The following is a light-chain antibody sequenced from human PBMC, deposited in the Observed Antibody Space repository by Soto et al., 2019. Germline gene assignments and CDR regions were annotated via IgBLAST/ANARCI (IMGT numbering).Light chain of an antibody. CDR1: QTISSR. CDR3: QHYNSYSEA. Sequence: DIEMTQSPSTLSVSVGDRVTITWGASQTISSRLAWYQQKPGKDPKLLSYKASTLKSGVPSRFSGSGSGTEFTLTISSLQTDDFATYYCQHYNSYSEAFGPGTRWIS. J-gene: IGKJ1*01. CDR2: KAS. V-gene: IGKV1-5*03.